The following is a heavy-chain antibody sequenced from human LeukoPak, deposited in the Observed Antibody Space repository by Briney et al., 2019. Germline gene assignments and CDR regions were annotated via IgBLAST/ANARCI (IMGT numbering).Heavy chain of an antibody. CDR1: GGSISNYY. D-gene: IGHD3-10*01. CDR2: IYYSGRT. Sequence: SETLSLTCSVSGGSISNYYWSWIRQPPGKGLEWIGYIYYSGRTSYNPSLKSRVTISVDTSKNQFSLRLSSVTAADTAVYYCARHMWFGDLNNWFDPWGQGTLVTVSS. J-gene: IGHJ5*02. CDR3: ARHMWFGDLNNWFDP. V-gene: IGHV4-59*08.